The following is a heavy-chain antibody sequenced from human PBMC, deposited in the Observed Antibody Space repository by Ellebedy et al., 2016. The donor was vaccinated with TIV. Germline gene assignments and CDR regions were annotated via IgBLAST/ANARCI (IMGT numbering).Heavy chain of an antibody. Sequence: ASVKVSXKASGYTFTSYYMHWVRQAPGQGLEWMGIINPSGGSTSYAQKFQGRVTMTRDTSTSTVYMELRSLRSDDTAVYYCARYGSGSFDYWGQGTLVTVSS. CDR3: ARYGSGSFDY. D-gene: IGHD3-10*01. J-gene: IGHJ4*02. CDR1: GYTFTSYY. V-gene: IGHV1-46*01. CDR2: INPSGGST.